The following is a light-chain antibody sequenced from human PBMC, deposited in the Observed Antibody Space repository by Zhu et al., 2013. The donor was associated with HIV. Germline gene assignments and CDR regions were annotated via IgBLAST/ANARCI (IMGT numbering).Light chain of an antibody. CDR3: QVWDTISDHLV. CDR2: DDF. V-gene: IGLV3-21*03. CDR1: NIGSKS. J-gene: IGLJ2*01. Sequence: SYELTQPPSVSVAPAKTASITCGGNNIGSKSVYWYQQKPGQAPVLVVYDDFGRPSGIPERISGSNSGNTATLTISSVEAGDEADYYCQVWDTISDHLVFGGG.